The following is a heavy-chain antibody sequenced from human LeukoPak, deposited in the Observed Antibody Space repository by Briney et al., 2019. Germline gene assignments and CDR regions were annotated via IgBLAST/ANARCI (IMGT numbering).Heavy chain of an antibody. CDR2: IKQDGSEK. D-gene: IGHD1-26*01. J-gene: IGHJ6*02. CDR1: GFSFSNYG. V-gene: IGHV3-7*03. CDR3: ARDTRWEPSNYYYYGMDV. Sequence: GGSLRLSCAASGFSFSNYGMHWVRQAPGKGLEWVANIKQDGSEKYYVDSVKGRFTISRDNAKNSLYLQMNSLRAEDTAVYYCARDTRWEPSNYYYYGMDVWGQGTTVTVSS.